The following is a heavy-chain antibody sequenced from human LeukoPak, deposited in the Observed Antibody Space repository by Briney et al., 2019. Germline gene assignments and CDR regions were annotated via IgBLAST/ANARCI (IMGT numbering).Heavy chain of an antibody. CDR1: GGSLSSYS. CDR3: ARVLTTVTTEHYFDY. V-gene: IGHV4-59*01. J-gene: IGHJ4*02. CDR2: ISYSGST. Sequence: SETLSLTCTVSGGSLSSYSWSWIRQPPGKGLEWIGYISYSGSTNYNPSLKSRVTISVDTSKTQFSLKLSSVTAADTAVYCCARVLTTVTTEHYFDYWGQGTLVTVSS. D-gene: IGHD4-17*01.